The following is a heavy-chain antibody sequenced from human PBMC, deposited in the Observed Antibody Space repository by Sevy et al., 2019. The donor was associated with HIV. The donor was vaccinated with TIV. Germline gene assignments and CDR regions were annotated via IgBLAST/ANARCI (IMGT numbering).Heavy chain of an antibody. CDR1: GFTFSSYA. D-gene: IGHD3-10*01. V-gene: IGHV3-30*04. CDR3: ARDYMVRGSYGSGAFDI. CDR2: ISYDGSNK. Sequence: GGSLRLSCAASGFTFSSYAMHWVRQAPGKGLEWVAVISYDGSNKYYAYSVKGRFTISRDNSKNRLYLQMNSLRAEDTAVYYCARDYMVRGSYGSGAFDIWGQGTIVTVSS. J-gene: IGHJ3*02.